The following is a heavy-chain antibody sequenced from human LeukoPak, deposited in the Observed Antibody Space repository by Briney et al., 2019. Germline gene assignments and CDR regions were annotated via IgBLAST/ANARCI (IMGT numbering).Heavy chain of an antibody. CDR3: ARDSLPNV. CDR2: IYYSGVT. J-gene: IGHJ6*04. Sequence: SETLSLTCTVSGGSISRYYWSWIRQPPGKGLEWIGYIYYSGVTNYNPSLKSRVTISVDMSKNQFSLKLTSVSAADTGVYYCARDSLPNVWGKGITVAVSS. CDR1: GGSISRYY. V-gene: IGHV4-59*01.